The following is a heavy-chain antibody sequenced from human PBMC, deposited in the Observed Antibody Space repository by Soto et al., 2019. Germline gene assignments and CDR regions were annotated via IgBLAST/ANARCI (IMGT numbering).Heavy chain of an antibody. D-gene: IGHD6-19*01. CDR3: AREMETIAVAGDDAFDI. J-gene: IGHJ3*02. CDR1: GFTVSSNY. CDR2: IYSGGST. Sequence: TGGSLRLSCAASGFTVSSNYMSWVRQAPGKGLEWVSVIYSGGSTYYADSVKGRFTISRDNSKNTLYLQMDSLRAEDTAVYYCAREMETIAVAGDDAFDIRGQGTMVTVSS. V-gene: IGHV3-53*01.